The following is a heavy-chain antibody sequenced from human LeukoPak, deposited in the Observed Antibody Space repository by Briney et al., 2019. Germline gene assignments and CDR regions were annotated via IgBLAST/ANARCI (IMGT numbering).Heavy chain of an antibody. Sequence: PSQTLSPTCTVSGGSISSYYWSWIRQPPGKGLEWIGYIYYSGSTNYNPSLKSRVTISVDTSVNQFSLKLSSVTAADTAVYYCARPTSRGGRFDPWGQGTLVTVSS. CDR3: ARPTSRGGRFDP. J-gene: IGHJ5*02. V-gene: IGHV4-59*08. D-gene: IGHD3-10*01. CDR2: IYYSGST. CDR1: GGSISSYY.